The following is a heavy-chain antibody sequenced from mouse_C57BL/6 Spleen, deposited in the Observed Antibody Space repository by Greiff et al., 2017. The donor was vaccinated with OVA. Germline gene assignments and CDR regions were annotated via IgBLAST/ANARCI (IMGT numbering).Heavy chain of an antibody. CDR1: GYSITSGYY. Sequence: EVQLVESGPGLVKPSQSLSLTCSVTGYSITSGYYWNWIRQFPGNKLEWMGYISYDGSNNYNPSLKNRISITRDTSKNQFFLKLNSVTTEDTATYYCARCSSYPYAMDYWGQGTSVTVSS. CDR2: ISYDGSN. V-gene: IGHV3-6*01. D-gene: IGHD1-1*01. CDR3: ARCSSYPYAMDY. J-gene: IGHJ4*01.